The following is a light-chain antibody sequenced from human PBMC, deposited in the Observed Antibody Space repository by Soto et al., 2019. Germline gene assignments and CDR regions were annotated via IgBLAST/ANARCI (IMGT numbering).Light chain of an antibody. V-gene: IGLV2-14*03. Sequence: QSALTQPASVSGSPEQSITISCTGTSSDVGRYNYVSWYQQHPGKVPKLMIYNVNNRPSGVSDRFSGSKSGDTASLTISGLHTEDEAEYYCSSYTSSSTFVFGTGTKLTVL. CDR2: NVN. CDR3: SSYTSSSTFV. CDR1: SSDVGRYNY. J-gene: IGLJ1*01.